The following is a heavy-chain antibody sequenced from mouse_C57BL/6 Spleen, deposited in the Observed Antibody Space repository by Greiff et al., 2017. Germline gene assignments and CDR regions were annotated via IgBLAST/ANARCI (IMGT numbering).Heavy chain of an antibody. J-gene: IGHJ1*03. D-gene: IGHD1-1*01. Sequence: VQLQQSGAELARPGASVKLSCKASGYTFTSYGISWVKQRTGQGLEWIGEIYPRSGNTYYNEKFKGKATLTADKSSSTAYMELRSLTSEDSAVYFCAREGITTVVARYFDVWGTGTTVTVSS. CDR3: AREGITTVVARYFDV. CDR1: GYTFTSYG. CDR2: IYPRSGNT. V-gene: IGHV1-81*01.